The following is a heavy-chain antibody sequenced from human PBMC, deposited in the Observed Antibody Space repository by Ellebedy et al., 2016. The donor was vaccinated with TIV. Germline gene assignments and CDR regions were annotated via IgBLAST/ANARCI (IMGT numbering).Heavy chain of an antibody. CDR3: ARGAVTTAEFFQH. J-gene: IGHJ1*01. D-gene: IGHD4-17*01. V-gene: IGHV3-74*01. CDR2: IHSEGSSA. Sequence: GESLKISCAASGFTFSNFWMHWVRQAPGKGLVWVALIHSEGSSASYAGSVQGRFSVSRDNAKNTLHLQMNSLRAEDTGIYYCARGAVTTAEFFQHWGQGTLVTVSS. CDR1: GFTFSNFW.